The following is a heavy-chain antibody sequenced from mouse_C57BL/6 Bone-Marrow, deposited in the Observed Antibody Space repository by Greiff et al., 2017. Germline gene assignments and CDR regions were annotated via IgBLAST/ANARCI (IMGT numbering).Heavy chain of an antibody. CDR3: ARTVAMDS. J-gene: IGHJ2*01. CDR1: GYTFTSYW. D-gene: IGHD1-1*02. Sequence: QVHVKQPGAELVKPGASVKMSCKASGYTFTSYWITGVKQRPGQGLEWIGDIYPGSGSTNYNEKFKSKATLTVDTSSSTAYMQLSSLTSEDSAVYYCARTVAMDSWGQGTTLTVSS. CDR2: IYPGSGST. V-gene: IGHV1-55*01.